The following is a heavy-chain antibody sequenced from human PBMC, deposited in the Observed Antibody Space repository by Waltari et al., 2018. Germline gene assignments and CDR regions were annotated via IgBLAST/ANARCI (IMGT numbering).Heavy chain of an antibody. CDR2: VSYSGRT. CDR3: ARIGYCSSTSCLNFDI. V-gene: IGHV4-59*01. J-gene: IGHJ3*02. Sequence: QVQLQESGPGLVNPSETLSITCTVSGGSISSNYWSWIRQPPGKGQEWIGYVSYSGRTKSTAALRSRVTRAVDTFKNQFSLKLSSVTAAGTAVYYCARIGYCSSTSCLNFDIWGQGTMVTVSS. D-gene: IGHD2-2*01. CDR1: GGSISSNY.